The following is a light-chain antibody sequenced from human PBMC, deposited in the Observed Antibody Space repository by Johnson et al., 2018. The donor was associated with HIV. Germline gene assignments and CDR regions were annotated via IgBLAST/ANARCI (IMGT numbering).Light chain of an antibody. CDR2: DNN. CDR3: GTWDSSPSAGV. Sequence: QSVLTQPPSVSAAPGQKVTISCSGSSSNIGNNYVSWYQQLPGTAPKLLIYDNNKRPSGIPDRFSGSKSGTSATLGITGLKTGDEADYYCGTWDSSPSAGVFGTGTKVTVL. V-gene: IGLV1-51*01. CDR1: SSNIGNNY. J-gene: IGLJ1*01.